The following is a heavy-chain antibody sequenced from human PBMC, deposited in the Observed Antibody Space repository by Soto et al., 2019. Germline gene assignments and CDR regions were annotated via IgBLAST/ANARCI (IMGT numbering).Heavy chain of an antibody. J-gene: IGHJ5*02. CDR2: IYYSGST. V-gene: IGHV4-59*01. CDR3: ARVSRYYYGSGKPTYNWFDP. D-gene: IGHD3-10*01. Sequence: NPSETLSLTCTVSGGSISSYYWSWIRQPPGKGLEWIGYIYYSGSTNYNPSLKSRVTISVDTSKNQFSLKLSSVTAADTAVYYCARVSRYYYGSGKPTYNWFDPWGQGTLVTVSS. CDR1: GGSISSYY.